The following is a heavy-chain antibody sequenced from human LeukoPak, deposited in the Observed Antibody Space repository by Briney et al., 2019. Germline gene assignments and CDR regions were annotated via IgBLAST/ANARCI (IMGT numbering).Heavy chain of an antibody. CDR2: IFTSGST. J-gene: IGHJ4*02. V-gene: IGHV4-4*02. CDR3: ARGVYSYTTFDY. D-gene: IGHD5-18*01. CDR1: GGSISSSNW. Sequence: KPSGTLSLTCAVSGGSISSSNWWSWVRQPAGKGLEWIGRIFTSGSTNYNPSLKSRVTISVDTSKNQFSLKLSSVTAADTAVYYCARGVYSYTTFDYWGQGTLVTVSS.